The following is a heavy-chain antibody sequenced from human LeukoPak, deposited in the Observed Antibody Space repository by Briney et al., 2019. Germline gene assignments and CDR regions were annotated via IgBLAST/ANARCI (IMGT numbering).Heavy chain of an antibody. CDR2: ISGSGGGT. CDR3: AKRGVVIRVILVGFHKEAYYFDS. CDR1: GITLSNYG. D-gene: IGHD3-22*01. J-gene: IGHJ4*02. V-gene: IGHV3-23*01. Sequence: PVGSLRLSCAVSGITLSNYGMSWVRQAPGKGLEWVAGISGSGGGTYYADSVKGRFTISRDNPKNTMYLQVNSLRAEDTAVYFCAKRGVVIRVILVGFHKEAYYFDSWGQGALVTVSS.